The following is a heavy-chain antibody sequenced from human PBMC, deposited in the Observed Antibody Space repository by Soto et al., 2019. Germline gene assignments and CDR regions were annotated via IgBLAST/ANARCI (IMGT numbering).Heavy chain of an antibody. CDR2: INNDGSST. J-gene: IGHJ4*02. D-gene: IGHD5-18*01. CDR3: ARDVQLQSFDS. V-gene: IGHV3-74*01. CDR1: GFTFSSYW. Sequence: EVQLVESGGGLVQPGGSLRLSCAASGFTFSSYWMHWVRQAPGKGLVWVSRINNDGSSTSYADSVKGRFTISRDNAQNKLYLQMNSLRAEDTAVYYCARDVQLQSFDSWGQGTLVTVSS.